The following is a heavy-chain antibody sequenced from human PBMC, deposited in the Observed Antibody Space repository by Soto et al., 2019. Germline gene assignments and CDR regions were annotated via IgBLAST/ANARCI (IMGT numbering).Heavy chain of an antibody. Sequence: QVQLQESGPGLVKPSQTLSLTCNVSGGFISSADYYWSWIRQPPGKDLEWIGYIYYTGRTYYNPSLESRLTVSVDMSKNQISLKLRSVTAADTAVYYCVRGKVTRAVVVVFDAFDVWGQGTMVTVSS. CDR1: GGFISSADYY. J-gene: IGHJ3*01. D-gene: IGHD3-22*01. CDR3: VRGKVTRAVVVVFDAFDV. V-gene: IGHV4-30-4*01. CDR2: IYYTGRT.